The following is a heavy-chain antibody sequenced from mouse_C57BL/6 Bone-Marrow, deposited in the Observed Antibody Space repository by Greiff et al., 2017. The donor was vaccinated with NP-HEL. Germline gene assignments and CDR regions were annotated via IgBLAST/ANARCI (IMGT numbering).Heavy chain of an antibody. CDR2: IWGVGST. CDR1: GFSLTSYG. CDR3: ATLNWGAMDD. D-gene: IGHD4-1*01. V-gene: IGHV2-6*01. J-gene: IGHJ4*01. Sequence: QVHVKQSGPGLVAPSQSLSITCTVSGFSLTSYGVDWVRQSPGKGLEWLGVIWGVGSTNYNSALKSRLSISKDNSKSQVFLKMNSLQTDDTAMYYCATLNWGAMDDWGQGTSVTVSS.